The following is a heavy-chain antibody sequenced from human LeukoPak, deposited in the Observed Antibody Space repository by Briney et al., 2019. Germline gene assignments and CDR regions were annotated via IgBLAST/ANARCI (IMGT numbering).Heavy chain of an antibody. CDR2: INPSTGST. D-gene: IGHD1-26*01. CDR3: ATDYGGRKFDP. V-gene: IGHV1-2*02. CDR1: GYTLTNHC. J-gene: IGHJ5*02. Sequence: ASVNFSCKASGYTLTNHCMHCVRQAPGQGLESMGWINPSTGSTVYSQKFQDRVAMTRDTAISTVYMELSRLRLDDTAVYYCATDYGGRKFDPWGQGTLVTVSS.